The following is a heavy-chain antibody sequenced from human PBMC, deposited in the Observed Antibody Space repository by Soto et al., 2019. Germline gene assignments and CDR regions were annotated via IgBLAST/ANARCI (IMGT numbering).Heavy chain of an antibody. CDR2: IIPRFGTP. V-gene: IGHV1-69*01. D-gene: IGHD3-16*01. J-gene: IGHJ4*02. Sequence: QAQLVQSGAEVRKPGSSVTVSCKATGGTFTTYDFNWVRQAPGQGLEWMGAIIPRFGTPSYEQRFLERVTISADEVTSTVYLTLTDLRSDDTAVFYCAAGSFHDTGGFGAIDFWGQGTLVTVSS. CDR3: AAGSFHDTGGFGAIDF. CDR1: GGTFTTYD.